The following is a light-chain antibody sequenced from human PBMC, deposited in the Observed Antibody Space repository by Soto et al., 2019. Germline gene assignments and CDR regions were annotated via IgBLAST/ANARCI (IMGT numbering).Light chain of an antibody. V-gene: IGKV4-1*01. J-gene: IGKJ4*01. CDR3: QQYYSVPLT. Sequence: DIVMTQSPDSLAVSLGERATIDCKSSQSVFYSSNKRNYLAWYQKKPGQPPKLLISWASTREFGVPDRFNGSGSGTEFTLTISSLQAEDAAIYYCQQYYSVPLTFGGGTKVEIK. CDR1: QSVFYSSNKRNY. CDR2: WAS.